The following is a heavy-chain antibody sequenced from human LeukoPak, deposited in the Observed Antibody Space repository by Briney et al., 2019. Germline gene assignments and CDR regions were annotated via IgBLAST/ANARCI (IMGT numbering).Heavy chain of an antibody. D-gene: IGHD1-26*01. CDR3: ASGRPFDY. CDR2: IKQDGSEK. V-gene: IGHV3-7*01. Sequence: GGSLRLSCAASGFTFSGYRMTWVRPAPGKGLEWVAYIKQDGSEKYYVDSVKGRFTISRDNAKNSLYLQMNSLGAEDTAVYYCASGRPFDYWGRGTLVTVSS. CDR1: GFTFSGYR. J-gene: IGHJ4*02.